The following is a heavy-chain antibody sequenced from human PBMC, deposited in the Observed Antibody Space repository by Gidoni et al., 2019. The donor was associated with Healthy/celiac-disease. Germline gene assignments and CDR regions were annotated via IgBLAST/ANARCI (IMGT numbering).Heavy chain of an antibody. CDR3: ARGQLLISDY. V-gene: IGHV4-34*01. D-gene: IGHD2-2*01. CDR2: INHSGST. Sequence: QVQLQQWGAGLLKPSETLSLTCAVYGGSFSGYYWSWIRQPPGKGLEWIGEINHSGSTNYNPSLKSRVTISVDTSKNQFSLKLSSVTAADTAVYYCARGQLLISDYWGQGTLVTVSS. J-gene: IGHJ4*02. CDR1: GGSFSGYY.